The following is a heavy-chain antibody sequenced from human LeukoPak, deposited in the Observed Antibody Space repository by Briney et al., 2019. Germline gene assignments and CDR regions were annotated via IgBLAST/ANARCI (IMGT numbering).Heavy chain of an antibody. CDR3: AKDSPYSSYFAF. CDR2: ISGSGGST. Sequence: GGTLRLSCAASGFTFSSYGMSWVRQAPGKGLEWVSAISGSGGSTYYADSVKGRFTISRDNSKNTLYLQMNSLRADDTAVYYCAKDSPYSSYFAFWGQGTLVTVSS. CDR1: GFTFSSYG. D-gene: IGHD6-13*01. J-gene: IGHJ4*02. V-gene: IGHV3-23*01.